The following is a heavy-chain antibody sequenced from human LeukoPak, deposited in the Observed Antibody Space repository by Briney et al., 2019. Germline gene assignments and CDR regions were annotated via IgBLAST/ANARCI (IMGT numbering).Heavy chain of an antibody. CDR2: IYYSGST. J-gene: IGHJ5*02. CDR3: ARGIGVTCSREFDP. V-gene: IGHV4-31*03. D-gene: IGHD3-22*01. Sequence: SQTLSLTCTVSGGSISSGGYYWSWIRQHPGKGLEWIGYIYYSGSTYYNPSLKSRVTISVDTSKNRFSLKLSSVTAADTAVYYCARGIGVTCSREFDPWGQGTLVTVSS. CDR1: GGSISSGGYY.